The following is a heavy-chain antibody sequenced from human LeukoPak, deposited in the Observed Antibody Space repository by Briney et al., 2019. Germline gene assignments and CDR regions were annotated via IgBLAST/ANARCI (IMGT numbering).Heavy chain of an antibody. V-gene: IGHV3-7*05. CDR3: SLEGSSWYRYFQH. D-gene: IGHD6-13*01. CDR2: IKQDGSEK. Sequence: GGSLRLSCAASGFTFSSYSMSWVRQAPGKGLEWVANIKQDGSEKYYVDSVKGRFTISRDNAKNSLYLQMNSLRAEDTAVYYSSLEGSSWYRYFQHWGQGTLVTVSS. CDR1: GFTFSSYS. J-gene: IGHJ1*01.